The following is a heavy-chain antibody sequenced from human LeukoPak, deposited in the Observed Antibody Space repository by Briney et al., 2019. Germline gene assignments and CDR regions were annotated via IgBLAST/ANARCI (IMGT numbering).Heavy chain of an antibody. D-gene: IGHD6-13*01. CDR3: ARGRSSWYGSTDY. CDR1: GVSISSYY. CDR2: IYYSGST. J-gene: IGHJ4*02. Sequence: SETLSLTCTVSGVSISSYYWSWIRQPPGKGLEWIGYIYYSGSTNSNPSLKSRVTISVDTSKNQFSLKLSSVTAADTAVYYCARGRSSWYGSTDYWGQGTLVTVSS. V-gene: IGHV4-59*12.